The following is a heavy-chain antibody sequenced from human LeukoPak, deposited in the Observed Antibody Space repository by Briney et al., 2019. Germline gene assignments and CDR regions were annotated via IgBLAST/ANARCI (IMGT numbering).Heavy chain of an antibody. D-gene: IGHD6-13*01. J-gene: IGHJ5*02. CDR1: GGSISSYY. CDR3: ARERIAAAGTRFDP. V-gene: IGHV4-4*07. CDR2: IYTSGST. Sequence: SETLSLTCTVSGGSISSYYWSWIRQPAGKGLEWIGRIYTSGSTNYNPSLKSRVTMSVDTSKNQFSLKLSSVTAADTAVYYCARERIAAAGTRFDPWGQGTLVTVSS.